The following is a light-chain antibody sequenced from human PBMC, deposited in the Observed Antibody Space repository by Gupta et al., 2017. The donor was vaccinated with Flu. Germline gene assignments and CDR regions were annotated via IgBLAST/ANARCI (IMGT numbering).Light chain of an antibody. CDR3: QSYDSRLSGYV. CDR2: ANS. J-gene: IGLJ1*01. V-gene: IGLV1-40*01. CDR1: SSNIGAGYD. Sequence: QSVLTQPPSVSGAPGQSVTISCTGSSSNIGAGYDVHWSQQLPGAVPNLLIFANSDRPSGVPDRFSGSKSGTSASLAITGLQPEDEADYYCQSYDSRLSGYVFGTGTKVAVL.